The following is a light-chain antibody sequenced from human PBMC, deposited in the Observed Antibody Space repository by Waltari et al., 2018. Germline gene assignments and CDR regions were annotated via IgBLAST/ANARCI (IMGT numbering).Light chain of an antibody. J-gene: IGKJ1*01. Sequence: EIVLTQSPGTLSLSLGERATLSCRASQSVSRALTWYQQKPGQAPRLLIYGASTRATGIPDRFSGSGSGTDFSLTISRLEPDDFAVYYCQHYLRLPVTFGQGTRWKS. CDR3: QHYLRLPVT. CDR2: GAS. CDR1: QSVSRA. V-gene: IGKV3-20*01.